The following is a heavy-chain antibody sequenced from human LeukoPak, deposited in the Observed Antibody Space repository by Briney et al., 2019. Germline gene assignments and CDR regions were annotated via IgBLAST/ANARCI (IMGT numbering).Heavy chain of an antibody. CDR2: IDPSDSYT. D-gene: IGHD5/OR15-5a*01. CDR1: GYSFTSYW. V-gene: IGHV5-10-1*01. CDR3: ATNTASTGGPLSYYYGMDV. Sequence: GESLRISCKGSGYSFTSYWISWVRQMPGKGLEWMGRIDPSDSYTNYSPSFQGHVTISADKSISTAYLHWSSLKASDTAMYYCATNTASTGGPLSYYYGMDVWGKGTTVTVSS. J-gene: IGHJ6*04.